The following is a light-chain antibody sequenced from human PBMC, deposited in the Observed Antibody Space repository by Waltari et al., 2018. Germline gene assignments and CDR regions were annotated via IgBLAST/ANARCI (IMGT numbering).Light chain of an antibody. CDR3: GTWDTSRSKV. Sequence: QSVLTQPPSVSAAPGQKVTISCSGTSSNIGNNYVSWYQQFPGTAPKVLIHDNNKRPSGIPDRFSGAKSGTSAALVITGLQTGDEADYYCGTWDTSRSKVFGGGTKLTVL. V-gene: IGLV1-51*01. CDR2: DNN. J-gene: IGLJ2*01. CDR1: SSNIGNNY.